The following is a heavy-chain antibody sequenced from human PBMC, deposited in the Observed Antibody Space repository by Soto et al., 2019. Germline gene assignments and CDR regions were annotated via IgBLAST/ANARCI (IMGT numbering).Heavy chain of an antibody. CDR2: IYYSGST. CDR1: GGSIRSGSHY. J-gene: IGHJ4*02. V-gene: IGHV4-31*03. Sequence: ASETLSLTCTVSGGSIRSGSHYWSWIRQHPGKGLEWIGYIYYSGSTYYNPSLKSRITISISTSKNQFSLKLTSVTAADTDVYYCAREGGDGIDYWGQGTLVTVSS. CDR3: AREGGDGIDY. D-gene: IGHD3-16*01.